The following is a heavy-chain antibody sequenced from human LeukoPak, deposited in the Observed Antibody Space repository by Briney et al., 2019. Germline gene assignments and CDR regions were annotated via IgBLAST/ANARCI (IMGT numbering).Heavy chain of an antibody. J-gene: IGHJ4*02. Sequence: PSETLSLTCAVSVASISNYYWSWIRQAPGKGLERIGYISTSGSTNYNPSLKSRVSISLDTSNNRFSLNLNFVTAADTAVYFCASPRTSYRYTFDYCGPGALVTVSS. CDR1: VASISNYY. V-gene: IGHV4-4*09. CDR2: ISTSGST. CDR3: ASPRTSYRYTFDY. D-gene: IGHD5-18*01.